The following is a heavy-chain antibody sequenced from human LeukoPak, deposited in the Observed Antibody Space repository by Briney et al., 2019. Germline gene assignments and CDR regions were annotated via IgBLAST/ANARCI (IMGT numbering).Heavy chain of an antibody. J-gene: IGHJ3*02. Sequence: SETLSLTCSVSGGALTSGVYYWSWIRQHPGKGLEWIGYIFYSGTTYYNPSLKSRVTISVDTSENQFSLKLSSVTAADTAVYFCARAWGSYPPNALDIWGQGTMVTVSS. D-gene: IGHD3-16*02. CDR1: GGALTSGVYY. CDR3: ARAWGSYPPNALDI. V-gene: IGHV4-31*03. CDR2: IFYSGTT.